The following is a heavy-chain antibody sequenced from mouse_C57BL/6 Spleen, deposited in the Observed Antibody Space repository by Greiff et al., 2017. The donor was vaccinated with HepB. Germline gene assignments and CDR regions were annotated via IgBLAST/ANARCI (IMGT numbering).Heavy chain of an antibody. V-gene: IGHV14-4*01. CDR2: IDPENGDT. D-gene: IGHD2-2*01. Sequence: EVQLQQSGAELVRPGASVKLSCTASGFNIKDDYMHWVKQRPEQGLEWIGWIDPENGDTEYASKFQGKATITADTSSNTAYLQLSSLTSEDTAVYYCTLWLRRNAWFAYWGQGTLVTVSA. CDR3: TLWLRRNAWFAY. J-gene: IGHJ3*01. CDR1: GFNIKDDY.